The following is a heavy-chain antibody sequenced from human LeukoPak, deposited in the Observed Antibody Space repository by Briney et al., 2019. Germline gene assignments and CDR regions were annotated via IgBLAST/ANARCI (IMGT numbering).Heavy chain of an antibody. D-gene: IGHD2-8*01. Sequence: SETLSLTCTVSGGSVSSSSYYWSWIRQSPGKALEWIAYINSRGDTKYNPSLKSRVTISMDTPKNKFSLKVSSVTDADTALYFCARTTSNGSADYWGQGTQVTVSA. CDR3: ARTTSNGSADY. J-gene: IGHJ4*02. CDR2: INSRGDT. CDR1: GGSVSSSSYY. V-gene: IGHV4-61*01.